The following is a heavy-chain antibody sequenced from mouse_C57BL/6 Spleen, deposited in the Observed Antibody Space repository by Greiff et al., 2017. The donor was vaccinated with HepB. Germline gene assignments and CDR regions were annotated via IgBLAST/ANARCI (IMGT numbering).Heavy chain of an antibody. D-gene: IGHD2-5*01. J-gene: IGHJ4*01. CDR2: ISSGGSYT. Sequence: EVQLVESGGDLVKPGGSLKLSCAASGFTFSSYGMSWVRQTPDKRLEWVATISSGGSYTYYPDSVKGRFTISRDNAKNTLYLQMSSLKSEDTAMYYCARSNSYAMDYWGQGTSVTVSS. CDR3: ARSNSYAMDY. V-gene: IGHV5-6*01. CDR1: GFTFSSYG.